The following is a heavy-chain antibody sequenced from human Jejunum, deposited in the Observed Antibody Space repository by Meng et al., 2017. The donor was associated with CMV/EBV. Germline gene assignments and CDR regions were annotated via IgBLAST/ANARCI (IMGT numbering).Heavy chain of an antibody. CDR3: ARDARGIAAAGVY. J-gene: IGHJ4*02. V-gene: IGHV4-61*02. CDR1: DGLIRSGHYY. D-gene: IGHD6-13*01. Sequence: GQPQEAGMGRVNPPQPRPLTCHVADGLIRSGHYYWSWIRQPAGKGLEWIGRLYTSGSTTYNPSLKSRVTFSVDTPKNQFSLKLNSVTAADTAVYYCARDARGIAAAGVYWGQGTLVTVSS. CDR2: LYTSGST.